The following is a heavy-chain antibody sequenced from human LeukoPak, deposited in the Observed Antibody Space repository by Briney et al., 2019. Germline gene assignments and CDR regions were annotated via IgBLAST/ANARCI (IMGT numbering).Heavy chain of an antibody. CDR3: ARDPLWGYRPYYFDY. J-gene: IGHJ4*02. D-gene: IGHD2-21*01. Sequence: GGSLRLSCAASGFTFSSYAMHWVRQAPGKGLEWVAVISYDGSNKYYADSVKGRFTISRDNSKNTLYLQMNSLRAEDTAVYYCARDPLWGYRPYYFDYWGQGTLVTVSS. CDR2: ISYDGSNK. V-gene: IGHV3-30*04. CDR1: GFTFSSYA.